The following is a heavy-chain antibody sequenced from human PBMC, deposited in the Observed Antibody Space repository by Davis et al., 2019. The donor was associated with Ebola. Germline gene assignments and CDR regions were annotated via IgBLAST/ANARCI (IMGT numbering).Heavy chain of an antibody. V-gene: IGHV6-1*01. J-gene: IGHJ4*02. Sequence: HPQTPSLTRAIPGDSVSGGSAAWNCIRQSPPRGLAWFSRTYYASKWFNDYAASVKSRITINPDTSKNQFSLQLNSVTPEDTAVYYCARGWLRTGLDYWGQGTPVTVSS. CDR1: GDSVSGGSAA. CDR2: TYYASKWFN. D-gene: IGHD5-12*01. CDR3: ARGWLRTGLDY.